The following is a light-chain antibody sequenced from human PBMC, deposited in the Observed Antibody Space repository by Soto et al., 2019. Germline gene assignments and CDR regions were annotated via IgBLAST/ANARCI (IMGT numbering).Light chain of an antibody. V-gene: IGKV1-9*01. J-gene: IGKJ3*01. CDR3: QELNG. CDR1: QGISSS. CDR2: AAS. Sequence: DIQLTQSPSYLSASVGDRVTITCRASQGISSSLAWYQQKPGKAPKLLIYAASTLESGVPSRFSGSVSGTEFTLTISRLQPEDFATYYCQELNGFGPGTKVDIK.